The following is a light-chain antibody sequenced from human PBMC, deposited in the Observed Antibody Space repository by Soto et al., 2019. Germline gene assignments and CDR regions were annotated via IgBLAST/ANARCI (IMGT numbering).Light chain of an antibody. CDR1: QTINNY. Sequence: DIQMTQSPSTLSASVGDRVTITCRASQTINNYLNWYQQKPGKAPKCLIYGASSLQSGVSSRFSGRGSGTDYTLTISSLQTEDFATYYCQQSYDSPPTFGGGTKVEIK. CDR2: GAS. V-gene: IGKV1-39*01. CDR3: QQSYDSPPT. J-gene: IGKJ4*01.